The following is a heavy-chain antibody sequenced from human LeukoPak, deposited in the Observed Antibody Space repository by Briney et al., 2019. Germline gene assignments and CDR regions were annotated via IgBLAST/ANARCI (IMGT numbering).Heavy chain of an antibody. V-gene: IGHV4-34*01. J-gene: IGHJ4*02. CDR3: ARGSIAAARDLQRADDYFDY. CDR2: INHSGST. CDR1: GFNFNNYV. Sequence: MSGGSLRLSCAASGFNFNNYVMHWVRQPPGKGLEWIGEINHSGSTNYNPSLKSRVTISVDTSKNQFSLKLSSVTAADTAVYYCARGSIAAARDLQRADDYFDYWGQGTLVTVSS. D-gene: IGHD6-13*01.